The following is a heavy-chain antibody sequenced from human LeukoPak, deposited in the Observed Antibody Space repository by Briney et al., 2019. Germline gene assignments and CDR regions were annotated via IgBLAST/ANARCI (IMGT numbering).Heavy chain of an antibody. CDR1: GFTLSSNY. V-gene: IGHV3-66*01. Sequence: GGSLSLSCALSGFTLSSNYMSCVPRAPGGGVEWVSDICSGGYIYYADPVKGRFTISKDNAETTLYLQMHSLSSEDTAVYYCSRSAHGGNFFFDFWLQGTLVTVSS. D-gene: IGHD4-23*01. CDR3: SRSAHGGNFFFDF. CDR2: ICSGGYI. J-gene: IGHJ4*02.